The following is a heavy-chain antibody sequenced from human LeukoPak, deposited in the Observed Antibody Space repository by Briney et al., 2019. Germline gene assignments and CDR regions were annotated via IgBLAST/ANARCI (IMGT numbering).Heavy chain of an antibody. CDR2: VFTRGTT. CDR1: GGSISSGSYY. J-gene: IGHJ4*02. CDR3: ARSSLAVYFDY. D-gene: IGHD6-19*01. V-gene: IGHV4-61*09. Sequence: PSQTLSLTCTVSGGSISSGSYYWNWIRQPAGKRLEWLGHVFTRGTTNYNASLEGRLTISLDTARNQFSLYLSSVTAADTAMYFCARSSLAVYFDYWGQGTLVTASS.